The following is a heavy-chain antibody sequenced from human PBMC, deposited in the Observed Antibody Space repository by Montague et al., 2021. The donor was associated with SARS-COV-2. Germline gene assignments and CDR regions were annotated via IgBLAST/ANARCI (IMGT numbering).Heavy chain of an antibody. CDR2: ISYDGNIK. V-gene: IGHV3-30*04. D-gene: IGHD2-15*01. Sequence: SLSLSCAASGFSFSSSAMHWVRQAPGKGLEWVAVISYDGNIKNYIDSVKGRFTISRDNSKNTLYLQMNGLRPDDTAVYYCARGRHYCSGCFGFWGQGALVTVSS. CDR1: GFSFSSSA. J-gene: IGHJ4*02. CDR3: ARGRHYCSGCFGF.